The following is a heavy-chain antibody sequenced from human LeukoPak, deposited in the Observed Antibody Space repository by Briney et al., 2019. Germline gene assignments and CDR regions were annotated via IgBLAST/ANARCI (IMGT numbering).Heavy chain of an antibody. V-gene: IGHV1-69*04. J-gene: IGHJ4*02. CDR2: IIPILGIA. D-gene: IGHD6-13*01. CDR3: ARFSYSSSPGLVDY. Sequence: SVKVSCKASGGTFSSYAISWVRQAPGQGLEWMGRIIPILGIANYAQKFQGRVTITADKSTSTAYMELNSLRSEDTAVYYCARFSYSSSPGLVDYWGQGTLVTVSS. CDR1: GGTFSSYA.